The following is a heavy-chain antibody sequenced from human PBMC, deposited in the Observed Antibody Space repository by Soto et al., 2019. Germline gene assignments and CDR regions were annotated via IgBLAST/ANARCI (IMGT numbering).Heavy chain of an antibody. CDR2: ISSSSSYI. J-gene: IGHJ4*02. CDR3: ARGWSSSWPLDY. V-gene: IGHV3-21*03. CDR1: GFTFSSYS. Sequence: PGGSLRLSCAASGFTFSSYSMNWVRQAPGEGLEWVSSISSSSSYIYYADSVKGRFTISRDNAKNSLYLQMNSLRAEDTAVYYCARGWSSSWPLDYWGQGTLVTVSS. D-gene: IGHD6-13*01.